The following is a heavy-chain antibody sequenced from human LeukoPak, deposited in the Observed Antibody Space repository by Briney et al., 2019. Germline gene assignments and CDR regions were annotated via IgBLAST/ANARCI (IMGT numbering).Heavy chain of an antibody. CDR3: AKDSYSKGDY. CDR2: ISGSGGST. CDR1: GFTFSSYA. V-gene: IGHV3-23*01. D-gene: IGHD6-13*01. Sequence: GGSLRLSCAASGFTFSSYAMSWVRQAPGKGLEWVSAISGSGGSTYYADSVKGRFTISRDNAKNSLYLQMSSLRAEDTAVYYCAKDSYSKGDYWGQGVLVTVSS. J-gene: IGHJ4*02.